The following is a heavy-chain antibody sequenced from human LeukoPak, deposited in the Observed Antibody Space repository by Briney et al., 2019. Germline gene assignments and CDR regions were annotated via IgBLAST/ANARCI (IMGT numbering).Heavy chain of an antibody. Sequence: GGSLRLSCAASGFTFSSYAMHWVRQAPGKGLEWVAVISYDGSNKYYADSVKGRSTIFRDNAKNTLYLQMNSLRAEDTAVYYCVRDLGGRSGHWGQGTLVTVSS. D-gene: IGHD1-26*01. CDR1: GFTFSSYA. V-gene: IGHV3-30-3*01. J-gene: IGHJ4*02. CDR2: ISYDGSNK. CDR3: VRDLGGRSGH.